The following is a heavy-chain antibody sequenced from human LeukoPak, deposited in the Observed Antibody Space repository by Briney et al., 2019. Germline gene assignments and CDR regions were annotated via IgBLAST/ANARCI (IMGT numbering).Heavy chain of an antibody. Sequence: GGSLTLSCAGSGFTFDDYGMHWVRQAPGKGLEWVSLISWDGGSTYYADSVKGRFTISRDNSKNSLYLQMNSLRAEDTALYYCAKDIAPLNSYYYYMDVWGKGTTVTVSS. CDR1: GFTFDDYG. CDR2: ISWDGGST. V-gene: IGHV3-43D*03. D-gene: IGHD1-1*01. J-gene: IGHJ6*03. CDR3: AKDIAPLNSYYYYMDV.